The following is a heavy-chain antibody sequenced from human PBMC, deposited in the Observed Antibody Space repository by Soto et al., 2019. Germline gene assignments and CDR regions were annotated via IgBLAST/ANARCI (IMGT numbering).Heavy chain of an antibody. CDR2: ISYDGSNK. V-gene: IGHV3-30*18. CDR1: GFTFSSYG. D-gene: IGHD2-2*01. Sequence: GGSLRLSCAASGFTFSSYGMHWVRQAPGKGLEWVAVISYDGSNKYYADSVKGRFTISRDNSKNTLYLQMNSLRAEDTAVYYCAKDESLGYCISTSCYSDWNYYDYWGQGTLVTVSS. CDR3: AKDESLGYCISTSCYSDWNYYDY. J-gene: IGHJ4*02.